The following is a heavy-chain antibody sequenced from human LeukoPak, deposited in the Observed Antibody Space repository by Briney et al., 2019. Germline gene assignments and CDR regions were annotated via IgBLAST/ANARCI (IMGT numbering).Heavy chain of an antibody. V-gene: IGHV4-59*01. CDR3: ARAIPYNWFDP. Sequence: PSETLSLTCTVSGGSISSYYWSWIRQPPGKGLEWIGYIYYSGSTNYNPSLKRRVTISVDTSTNQFSLKLSSVTAADTAVYYCARAIPYNWFDPWGQGTLVTVSS. CDR2: IYYSGST. J-gene: IGHJ5*02. CDR1: GGSISSYY. D-gene: IGHD2-2*02.